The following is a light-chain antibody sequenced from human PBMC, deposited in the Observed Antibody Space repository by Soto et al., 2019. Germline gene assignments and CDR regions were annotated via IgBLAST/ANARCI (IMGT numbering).Light chain of an antibody. Sequence: DIQRTQYPSSLSGSVRDRVTITVRASQTISSWLAWYQQKPGKAPKLLIYKASTLKSGVPSRFSGSGSGTEFTLTISSLQPDDFATYYCQHYNSYSEAFGQGTKVDIK. CDR3: QHYNSYSEA. CDR1: QTISSW. V-gene: IGKV1-5*03. J-gene: IGKJ1*01. CDR2: KAS.